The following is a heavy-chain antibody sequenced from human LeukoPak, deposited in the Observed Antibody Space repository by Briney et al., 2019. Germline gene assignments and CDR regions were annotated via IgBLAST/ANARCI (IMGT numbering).Heavy chain of an antibody. CDR1: GYAFINYA. D-gene: IGHD3-3*01. V-gene: IGHV1-18*01. Sequence: ASVKVSCKASGYAFINYAISWVRQAPGQGLEWMGWISTYNGNTDYAQKFQGRVTMTTDTSTSTAYVELRSLRSEDTAVYYCARVVYDFWSGYFGDPDYYYYGMDVWGQGTTVTVSS. CDR2: ISTYNGNT. J-gene: IGHJ6*02. CDR3: ARVVYDFWSGYFGDPDYYYYGMDV.